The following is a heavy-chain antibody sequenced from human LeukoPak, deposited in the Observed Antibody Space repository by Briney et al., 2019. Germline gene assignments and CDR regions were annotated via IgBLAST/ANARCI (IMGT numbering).Heavy chain of an antibody. J-gene: IGHJ6*03. Sequence: SETLSLTCAVYGGSFSGYYWSWIRQPPGKGLEWIGEINHSGSTNYNPSLKSRVTISVDTSKNQFSLKLSSVTAADTAVYYCARGYYYYYYYYMDVWGKGTTVTISS. V-gene: IGHV4-34*01. D-gene: IGHD3-22*01. CDR1: GGSFSGYY. CDR2: INHSGST. CDR3: ARGYYYYYYYYMDV.